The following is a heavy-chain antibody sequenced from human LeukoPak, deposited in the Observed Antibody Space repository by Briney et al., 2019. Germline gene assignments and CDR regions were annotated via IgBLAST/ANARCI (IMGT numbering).Heavy chain of an antibody. CDR2: IYYTGAT. J-gene: IGHJ3*02. CDR1: GGSISSYY. CDR3: ARAFSGYNYGWAAFNI. D-gene: IGHD5-18*01. Sequence: PSETLSLTCTVSGGSISSYYWSWIRLPPGKGLEWIGYIYYTGATYYNPSLKSRVTISLDTSKNQFSLKLSSVTAADTAVYYCARAFSGYNYGWAAFNIWGRGTMVTVSS. V-gene: IGHV4-59*01.